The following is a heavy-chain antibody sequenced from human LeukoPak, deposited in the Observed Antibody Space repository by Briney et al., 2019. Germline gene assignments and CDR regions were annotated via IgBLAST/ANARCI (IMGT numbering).Heavy chain of an antibody. CDR3: AREGRHCGGDCYSYDS. CDR2: INLKSGDA. CDR1: GYTFTDSY. J-gene: IGHJ4*02. V-gene: IGHV1-2*02. Sequence: ASVKVSCKASGYTFTDSYMHWVRQAPGQRLEYLAWINLKSGDAKYAQKFQGRVSMTRDTSISTAYMDLGSLRSDDTAVYYCAREGRHCGGDCYSYDSWGQGTLVTVSS. D-gene: IGHD2-21*02.